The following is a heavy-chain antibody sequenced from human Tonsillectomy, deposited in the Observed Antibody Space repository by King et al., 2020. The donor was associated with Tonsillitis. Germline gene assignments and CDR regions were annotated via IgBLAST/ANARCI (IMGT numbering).Heavy chain of an antibody. CDR2: TYYRSKWFN. V-gene: IGHV6-1*01. J-gene: IGHJ4*02. CDR3: ARGALWLHDSNYFDY. CDR1: GDSVSSNSAS. Sequence: VQLQESGPGLVKPSQTLSLTCAISGDSVSSNSASWNWIRQSPSRGLEWLGRTYYRSKWFNDYEVSVKSRITIIADTSKNQFSLHLNSVTPEDTAVYYCARGALWLHDSNYFDYWGQGTLDTVSS. D-gene: IGHD5-24*01.